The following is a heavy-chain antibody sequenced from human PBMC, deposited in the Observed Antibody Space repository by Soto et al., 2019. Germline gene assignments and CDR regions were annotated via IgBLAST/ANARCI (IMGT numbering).Heavy chain of an antibody. D-gene: IGHD3-3*01. CDR1: GGTFSSYA. J-gene: IGHJ6*02. Sequence: QVQLVQSGAEVKKPGSSVKVSCKASGGTFSSYAISWVRQAPGQGLEWMGGIIPIFGTANYAQKFQGRVTITADASTRTAYIELSSLRSEDTAVYYCARARYYDFWSGYSRLLYYYYYGMDVWGQGTTVTVSS. CDR3: ARARYYDFWSGYSRLLYYYYYGMDV. V-gene: IGHV1-69*01. CDR2: IIPIFGTA.